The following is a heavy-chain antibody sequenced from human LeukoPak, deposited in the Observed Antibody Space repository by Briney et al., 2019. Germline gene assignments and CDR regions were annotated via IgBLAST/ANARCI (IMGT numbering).Heavy chain of an antibody. CDR1: GGSISSSSYY. CDR2: IYYSGST. CDR3: ARLARITMTRGDNWFDP. V-gene: IGHV4-39*07. Sequence: PSETLSLTCTVSGGSISSSSYYWGWIRQPPGKGLEWIGSIYYSGSTYYNPSLKSRVTISVDTSKNQFSLKLSSVTAADTAVYYCARLARITMTRGDNWFDPWGQGTLVTVSS. J-gene: IGHJ5*02. D-gene: IGHD3-22*01.